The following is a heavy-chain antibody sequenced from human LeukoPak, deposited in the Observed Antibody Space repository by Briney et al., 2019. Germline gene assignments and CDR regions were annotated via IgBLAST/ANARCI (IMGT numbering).Heavy chain of an antibody. CDR1: GYSISSGYY. CDR2: IYHSGST. J-gene: IGHJ6*03. D-gene: IGHD2-15*01. Sequence: SETLSLTCTVSGYSISSGYYWGWIRQPPGKGLEWIGSIYHSGSTYYNPSLKSRVTISVDTSKNQFPLKLSSVTAADTAVYYCARVLRYCSGGNCYSGGLGYMDVWGKGTTVTISS. CDR3: ARVLRYCSGGNCYSGGLGYMDV. V-gene: IGHV4-38-2*02.